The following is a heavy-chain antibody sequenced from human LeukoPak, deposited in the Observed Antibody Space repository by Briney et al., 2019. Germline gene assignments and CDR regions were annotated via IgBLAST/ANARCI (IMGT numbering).Heavy chain of an antibody. CDR2: FDPEDGET. V-gene: IGHV1-24*01. CDR3: ATPSPYGSGSCLICPIDY. Sequence: GASVRVSYKVSGYTLTELSMHWVRQAPGKGREWMGGFDPEDGETIYAQKFQGRVTMTEDTSTDTAYMELSSLRSEDTAVYYCATPSPYGSGSCLICPIDYWGQGTLVTVSP. J-gene: IGHJ4*02. D-gene: IGHD3-10*01. CDR1: GYTLTELS.